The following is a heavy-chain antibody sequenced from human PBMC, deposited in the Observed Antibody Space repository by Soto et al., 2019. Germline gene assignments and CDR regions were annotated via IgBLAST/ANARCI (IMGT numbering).Heavy chain of an antibody. Sequence: GGALRPSCEESGFTFSRYGLHWFRQAPFNGQEWVAGIWYDGSNKYYADSVKGRFTISRDNSKNTLYLQMNSLRAEDTAVYYCARDRRSRGYCSSTSCYRYYYYGMDVWGQGTTVTAYS. CDR2: IWYDGSNK. V-gene: IGHV3-33*01. J-gene: IGHJ6*02. D-gene: IGHD2-2*01. CDR1: GFTFSRYG. CDR3: ARDRRSRGYCSSTSCYRYYYYGMDV.